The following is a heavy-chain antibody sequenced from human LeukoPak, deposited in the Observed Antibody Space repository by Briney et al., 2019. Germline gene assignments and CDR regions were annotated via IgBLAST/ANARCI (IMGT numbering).Heavy chain of an antibody. Sequence: PSETLSLICSVSGNSVINDNSIWSWIRQHPEKGLEWIGHFHPSGTTYYNPSLRSRLTISIDTSNNHFSLEMTSITAADTAVYYCTKGADDYKTGYWGQGTLVTVSS. D-gene: IGHD5-24*01. CDR1: GNSVINDNSI. V-gene: IGHV4-31*02. CDR2: FHPSGTT. CDR3: TKGADDYKTGY. J-gene: IGHJ1*01.